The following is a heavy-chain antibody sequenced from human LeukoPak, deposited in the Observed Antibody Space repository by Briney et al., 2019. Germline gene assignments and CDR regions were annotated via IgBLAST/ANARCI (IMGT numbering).Heavy chain of an antibody. CDR3: VRHSRAVAFDY. D-gene: IGHD6-19*01. CDR1: GFTFSSYE. J-gene: IGHJ4*02. V-gene: IGHV4-59*08. Sequence: GSLRLSCAASGFTFSSYEMNWVRQAPGKGLEWIGYIYYTGNTNYNPSLKSRVTISEDTSKNQVSLELSSVTAADTAVYYCVRHSRAVAFDYWGQGNLVTVSS. CDR2: IYYTGNT.